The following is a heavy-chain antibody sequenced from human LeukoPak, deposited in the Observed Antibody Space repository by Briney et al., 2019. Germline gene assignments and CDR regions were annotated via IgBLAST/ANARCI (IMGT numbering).Heavy chain of an antibody. CDR1: GYTFTSYD. CDR2: MNPNSGNT. Sequence: ASVKVSCKASGYTFTSYDINWVRQATGQGLEWMGWMNPNSGNTGYAQKFQGRVTMTRNTSISTAYMELSSLRSKDTAVYYCARGKGTTMVRGVVYYYYGMDVWGQGTTVTVSS. V-gene: IGHV1-8*01. D-gene: IGHD3-10*01. CDR3: ARGKGTTMVRGVVYYYYGMDV. J-gene: IGHJ6*02.